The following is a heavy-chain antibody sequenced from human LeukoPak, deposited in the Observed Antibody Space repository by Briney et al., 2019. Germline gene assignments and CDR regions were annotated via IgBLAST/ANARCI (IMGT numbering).Heavy chain of an antibody. V-gene: IGHV3-23*01. CDR2: ISTSGDNT. CDR1: GFTFSSYA. CDR3: ARKVYHRFDY. D-gene: IGHD2-2*01. Sequence: PGVSLRLSCAASGFTFSSYAMTWVRQAPGKGLEWVSAISTSGDNTYYADSVRGRFTISRDNSKNTLYLQMNSLRADDTAVYYCARKVYHRFDYWGQGTLVTVSS. J-gene: IGHJ4*02.